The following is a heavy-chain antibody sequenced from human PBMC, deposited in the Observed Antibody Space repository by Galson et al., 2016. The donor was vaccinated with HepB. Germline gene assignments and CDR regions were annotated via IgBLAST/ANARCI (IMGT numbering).Heavy chain of an antibody. CDR3: ARTSGSYFYYFGMDV. CDR2: IYYSGST. D-gene: IGHD1-26*01. J-gene: IGHJ6*02. V-gene: IGHV4-59*08. CDR1: SDSLSNYY. Sequence: ETLSLTCTVSSDSLSNYYWSWIRQPPGKGLEWIGYIYYSGSTSYKPSLKSRVTISLDTSKNQFSLMIHSVTAADTAVYSCARTSGSYFYYFGMDVWGQGTTVTVSS.